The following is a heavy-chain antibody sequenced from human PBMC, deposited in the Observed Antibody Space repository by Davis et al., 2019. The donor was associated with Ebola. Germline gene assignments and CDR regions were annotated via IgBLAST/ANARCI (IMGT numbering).Heavy chain of an antibody. J-gene: IGHJ6*02. CDR3: ARSHYYNDQDL. CDR1: GFAFRDYW. CDR2: THPEGVTI. D-gene: IGHD3-10*01. Sequence: PGGSLRLSCAASGFAFRDYWMHWIREPPEGLLWVADTHPEGVTIRYADSVRGRFTTSRDNVNSLLYLQMNSLRPEDSAIYYCARSHYYNDQDLWGQGTRVTVSS. V-gene: IGHV3-74*01.